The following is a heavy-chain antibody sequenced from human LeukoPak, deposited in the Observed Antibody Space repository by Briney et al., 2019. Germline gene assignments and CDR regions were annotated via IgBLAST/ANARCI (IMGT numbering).Heavy chain of an antibody. CDR2: ISAFNGNT. D-gene: IGHD6-19*01. J-gene: IGHJ6*03. Sequence: ASVKVSCKASGYTFPSFGISWVRQAPGQGLEWMGWISAFNGNTNYAQKLQGRVTMTTDTSTSTAYMELRSLRSDDTAVYYCARVRGYSSGWYSVHYYYMDVWGKGTTVTVSS. CDR3: ARVRGYSSGWYSVHYYYMDV. V-gene: IGHV1-18*01. CDR1: GYTFPSFG.